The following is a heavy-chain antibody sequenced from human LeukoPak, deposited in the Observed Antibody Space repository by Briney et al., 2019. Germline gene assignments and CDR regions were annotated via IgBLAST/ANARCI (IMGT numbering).Heavy chain of an antibody. V-gene: IGHV3-7*01. D-gene: IGHD3-10*01. J-gene: IGHJ4*02. Sequence: GGSLRLSCVASGFTFSSRDWMTWVRQAPGKGLEWVANIKQDGSEKNYVDSVKGRFSISRDNAKNSLFLQMNSLRAEDTALYYCATRFGSGSSDYWGQGTLVTVSS. CDR3: ATRFGSGSSDY. CDR1: GFTFSSRDW. CDR2: IKQDGSEK.